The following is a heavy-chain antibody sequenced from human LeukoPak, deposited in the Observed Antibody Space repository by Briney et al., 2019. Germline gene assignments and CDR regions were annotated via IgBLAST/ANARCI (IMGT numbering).Heavy chain of an antibody. D-gene: IGHD5-12*01. CDR2: ISSSGRTV. CDR1: GFTFSDYY. CDR3: ARGGGYDSFDY. J-gene: IGHJ4*02. Sequence: KSGGSLRLSCAASGFTFSDYYISWIRQAPGKGLEWISYISSSGRTVDQADSVKGRITISRDNAKNSVYLQMNSLRADDTAVYYCARGGGYDSFDYWGQGTQVTVSS. V-gene: IGHV3-11*01.